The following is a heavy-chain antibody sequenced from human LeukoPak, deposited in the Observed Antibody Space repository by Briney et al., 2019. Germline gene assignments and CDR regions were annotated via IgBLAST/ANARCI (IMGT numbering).Heavy chain of an antibody. CDR2: INPNSGGT. CDR1: GYTFTGYY. J-gene: IGHJ5*02. CDR3: ARDRDPYSSSPPGRFDP. V-gene: IGHV1-2*02. D-gene: IGHD6-13*01. Sequence: ASVKVSCKASGYTFTGYYMHWVRQAPGQGLEWMGWINPNSGGTNYAQKFQGRVTMTRDTSISTAYMELRSLRSDDTAVYYCARDRDPYSSSPPGRFDPWGQGTLVTVSS.